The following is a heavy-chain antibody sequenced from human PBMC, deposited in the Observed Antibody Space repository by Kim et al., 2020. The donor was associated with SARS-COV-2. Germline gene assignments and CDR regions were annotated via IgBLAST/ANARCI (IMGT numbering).Heavy chain of an antibody. CDR1: GFTFSSYG. J-gene: IGHJ6*02. Sequence: GGSLRLSCAASGFTFSSYGMHWVRQAPGKGLEWVAVISYDGSNKYYADSVKGRFTISRDNSKNTLYLQMNSLRAEDTAVYYCASTSFTYYYGSGPGNGMDVWGQGTTVTVSS. V-gene: IGHV3-33*05. CDR3: ASTSFTYYYGSGPGNGMDV. D-gene: IGHD3-10*01. CDR2: ISYDGSNK.